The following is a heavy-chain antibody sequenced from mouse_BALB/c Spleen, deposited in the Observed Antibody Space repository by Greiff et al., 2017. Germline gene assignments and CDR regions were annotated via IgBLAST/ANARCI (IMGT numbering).Heavy chain of an antibody. D-gene: IGHD2-10*02. CDR3: ARESMVTTYAMDY. J-gene: IGHJ4*01. CDR1: GFTFSDYY. CDR2: ISDGGSYT. V-gene: IGHV5-4*02. Sequence: EVQGVESGGGLVKPGGSLKLSCAASGFTFSDYYMYWVRQTPEKRLEWVATISDGGSYTYYPDSVKGRFTISRDNAKNNLYLQMSSLKSEDTAMYYCARESMVTTYAMDYWGQGTSVTVSS.